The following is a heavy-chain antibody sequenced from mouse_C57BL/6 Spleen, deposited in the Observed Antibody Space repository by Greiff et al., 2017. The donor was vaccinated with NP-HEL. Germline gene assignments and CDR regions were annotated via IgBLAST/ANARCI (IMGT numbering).Heavy chain of an antibody. CDR1: GYTFTSYG. D-gene: IGHD2-5*01. V-gene: IGHV1-81*01. CDR3: ARSYSNWAMDY. Sequence: QVQLKQSGAELARPGASVKLSCKASGYTFTSYGISWVKQRTGQGLEWIGEIYPRSGNTYYNEKFKGKATLTADKSSSTAYMELRSLTSEDSAVYFCARSYSNWAMDYWGQGTSVTVSS. J-gene: IGHJ4*01. CDR2: IYPRSGNT.